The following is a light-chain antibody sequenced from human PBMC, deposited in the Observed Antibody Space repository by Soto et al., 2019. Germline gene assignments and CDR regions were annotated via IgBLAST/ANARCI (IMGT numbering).Light chain of an antibody. J-gene: IGKJ5*01. CDR2: DAS. Sequence: EIVLKQSPATLSLSPGERATLSCRASQSVATYVAWYQQKPGQAPRLLIYDASTRATGIPDRFSGGGSGTEFTLTISSLQSEDFVVYYCQQYNSWPPITFGQGTRLEI. CDR1: QSVATY. V-gene: IGKV3-15*01. CDR3: QQYNSWPPIT.